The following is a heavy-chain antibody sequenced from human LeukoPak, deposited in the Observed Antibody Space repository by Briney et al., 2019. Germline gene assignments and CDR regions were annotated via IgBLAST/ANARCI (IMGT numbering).Heavy chain of an antibody. D-gene: IGHD6-19*01. CDR1: GFTFSSYA. J-gene: IGHJ4*02. CDR3: AKKRVAVAGTHYFDY. CDR2: ISGSGGST. V-gene: IGHV3-23*01. Sequence: PGGSLRLSCAASGFTFSSYAMSWVRQAPGEGLEWVSGISGSGGSTYSADSVKGRFTISRDNSKNTLYLQMNSLRAEDTAVYYCAKKRVAVAGTHYFDYWGQGTLVTVSS.